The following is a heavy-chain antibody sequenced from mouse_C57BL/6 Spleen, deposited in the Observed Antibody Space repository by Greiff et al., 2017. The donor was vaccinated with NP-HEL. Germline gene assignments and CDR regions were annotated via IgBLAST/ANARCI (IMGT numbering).Heavy chain of an antibody. CDR3: AREYSKGSFYY. J-gene: IGHJ2*01. CDR1: GYTFTSYW. D-gene: IGHD2-5*01. V-gene: IGHV1-59*01. CDR2: IDPSDSYT. Sequence: QVQLQQSGAELVRPGTSVKLSCKASGYTFTSYWMHWVKQRPGQGLEWIGVIDPSDSYTNYNQKFKGKATLTVDTSSSTAYIQLSSLTSEDTAVYYCAREYSKGSFYYWGQGTTLTVSS.